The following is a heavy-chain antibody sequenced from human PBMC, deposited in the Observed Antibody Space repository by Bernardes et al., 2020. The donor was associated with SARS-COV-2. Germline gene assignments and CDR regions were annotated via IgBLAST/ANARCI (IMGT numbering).Heavy chain of an antibody. Sequence: GGSLRLSCAASGFTFSSYGMHWVRQAPGKGLEWVAVISYDGSNKYYADSVKGRFTISRDNSKNTLYLQMNSLRAEDTAVYYCARDRRRIFGVISGYYYGLDVWGQGTTVTVSS. CDR2: ISYDGSNK. CDR3: ARDRRRIFGVISGYYYGLDV. CDR1: GFTFSSYG. D-gene: IGHD3-3*01. J-gene: IGHJ6*02. V-gene: IGHV3-30*03.